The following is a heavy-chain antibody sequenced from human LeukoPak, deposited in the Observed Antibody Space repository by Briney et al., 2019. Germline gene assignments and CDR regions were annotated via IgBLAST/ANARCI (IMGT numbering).Heavy chain of an antibody. CDR2: IYYSGST. CDR3: ARDYDSSGYYLSGDY. Sequence: SETLSLTCTVSGGSLSSYYWSWIRQPPGKGLEWIGYIYYSGSTNYNPSLKSRVTISVDTSKNQFSLKLSSVTAADTAVYYCARDYDSSGYYLSGDYWGQGTLVTVSS. D-gene: IGHD3-22*01. CDR1: GGSLSSYY. J-gene: IGHJ4*02. V-gene: IGHV4-59*12.